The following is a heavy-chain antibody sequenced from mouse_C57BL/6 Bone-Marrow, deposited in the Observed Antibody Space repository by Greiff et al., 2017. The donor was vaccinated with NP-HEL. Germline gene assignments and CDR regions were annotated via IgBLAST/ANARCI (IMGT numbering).Heavy chain of an antibody. D-gene: IGHD1-1*01. V-gene: IGHV1-15*01. Sequence: VQLVESGAELVRPGASVTLSCKASGYTFTDYEMHWVKQTPVHGLEWIGAIDPETGGTAYNQKFKGKAILTADKSSSTAYMELRSLTSEDSAVYYRTRWGYGSSYGDYWGQGTTLTVSS. J-gene: IGHJ2*01. CDR1: GYTFTDYE. CDR2: IDPETGGT. CDR3: TRWGYGSSYGDY.